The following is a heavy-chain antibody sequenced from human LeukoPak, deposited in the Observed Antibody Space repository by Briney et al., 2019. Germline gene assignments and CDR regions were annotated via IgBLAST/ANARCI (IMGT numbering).Heavy chain of an antibody. V-gene: IGHV3-23*01. D-gene: IGHD4-17*01. J-gene: IGHJ6*03. CDR1: GFTFSSFG. Sequence: GGSLRLSCAASGFTFSSFGMSWVRQAPGKGLEWVSAISSTGGTAYYADSVKGRFTISRDNSKNTLYLQMNSLRAEDTAVYYCARGDYGDYWNYYYMDVWGKGTTVTVSS. CDR3: ARGDYGDYWNYYYMDV. CDR2: ISSTGGTA.